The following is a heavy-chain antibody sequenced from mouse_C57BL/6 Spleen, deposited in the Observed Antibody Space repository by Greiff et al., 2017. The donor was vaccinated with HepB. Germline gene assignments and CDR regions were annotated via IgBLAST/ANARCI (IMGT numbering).Heavy chain of an antibody. J-gene: IGHJ2*01. CDR3: ARGHYYGSSGGYFDY. CDR1: GFTFSDYG. D-gene: IGHD1-1*01. Sequence: EVHLVESGGGLVKPGGSLKLSCAASGFTFSDYGMHWVRQAPEKGLEWVAYISSGSSTIYYADTVKGRFTISRDNAKNTLFLQMTSLRSEDTAMYYCARGHYYGSSGGYFDYWGQGTTLTVSS. CDR2: ISSGSSTI. V-gene: IGHV5-17*01.